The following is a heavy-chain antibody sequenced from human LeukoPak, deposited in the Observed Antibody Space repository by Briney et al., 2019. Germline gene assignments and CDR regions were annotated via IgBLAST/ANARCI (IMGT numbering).Heavy chain of an antibody. CDR3: ATLQLWYAFDY. V-gene: IGHV3-7*01. D-gene: IGHD5-18*01. Sequence: GGSLRLSCAASGFTFSSYWMSWVRQAPGKGLEWVANIKQDGSEKYYVDAVKGRFTISRDNAKNSLYLQMNSLRAEDTAVYYCATLQLWYAFDYWGQGTLVTVSS. J-gene: IGHJ4*02. CDR2: IKQDGSEK. CDR1: GFTFSSYW.